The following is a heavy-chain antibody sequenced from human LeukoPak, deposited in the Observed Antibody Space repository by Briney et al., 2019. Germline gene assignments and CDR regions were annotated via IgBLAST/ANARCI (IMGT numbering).Heavy chain of an antibody. D-gene: IGHD6-13*01. J-gene: IGHJ4*02. V-gene: IGHV3-30*03. CDR3: AVDSWRHYFDY. Sequence: GGSLRLSCAASGFTFSSYGMHWVRQAPGKGLEWVAVISYDGSNKYYADSVKGRFTISRDNSKNTLYLQMNSLRAEDTAVYYCAVDSWRHYFDYWGQGTLVTVSS. CDR1: GFTFSSYG. CDR2: ISYDGSNK.